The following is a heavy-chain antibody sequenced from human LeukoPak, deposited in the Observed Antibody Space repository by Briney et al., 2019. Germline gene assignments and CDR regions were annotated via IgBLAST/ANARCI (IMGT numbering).Heavy chain of an antibody. CDR3: ARGIPYCDFWSGYYGSYYFDY. CDR2: IYYSGST. Sequence: PSETLSLTCTVSGGSISSSSYYWGWIRQPPGKGLEWIGSIYYSGSTYYNPSLKSRVTISVDTSKNQFSLKLSSVTAADTAVYYCARGIPYCDFWSGYYGSYYFDYWGQGTLVTVSS. V-gene: IGHV4-39*07. J-gene: IGHJ4*02. CDR1: GGSISSSSYY. D-gene: IGHD3-3*01.